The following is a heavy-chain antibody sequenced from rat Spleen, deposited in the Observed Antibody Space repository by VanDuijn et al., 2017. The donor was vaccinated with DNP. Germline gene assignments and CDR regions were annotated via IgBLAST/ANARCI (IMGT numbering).Heavy chain of an antibody. CDR3: VRWNSGHFDY. V-gene: IGHV5-7*01. CDR1: GFTFSDYN. Sequence: EVQLVESGGGLVQPGRSLKLSCAGSGFTFSDYNMAWVRQAPKKGLEWVATISYDGSSPSYRDSVKGRFTISRDNAKSTLYLQMNSLRSEDMATYYCVRWNSGHFDYWGQGVMVTVSS. D-gene: IGHD4-3*01. CDR2: ISYDGSSP. J-gene: IGHJ2*01.